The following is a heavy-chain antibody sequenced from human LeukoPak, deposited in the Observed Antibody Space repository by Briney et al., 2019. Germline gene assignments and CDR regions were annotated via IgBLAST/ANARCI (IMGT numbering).Heavy chain of an antibody. J-gene: IGHJ4*02. CDR3: ARVRRDWGLLDY. CDR2: INQDGSEK. D-gene: IGHD3/OR15-3a*01. Sequence: PGGSLRLSCAASGFTFSSYGMHWVRQAPGKGLEWVANINQDGSEKNYVNSVKGRFTISRDNAKNSLYLQMNSLRAEDTAVYYCARVRRDWGLLDYWGQGTLVTVSS. CDR1: GFTFSSYG. V-gene: IGHV3-7*01.